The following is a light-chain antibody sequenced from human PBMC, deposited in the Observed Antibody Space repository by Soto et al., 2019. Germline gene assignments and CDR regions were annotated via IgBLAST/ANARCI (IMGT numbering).Light chain of an antibody. J-gene: IGKJ1*01. V-gene: IGKV3-20*01. CDR2: GAS. CDR3: QQYGNSLPWT. CDR1: QIVSNNY. Sequence: EIVLTQSPGTLSLSPGEGATLSCRASQIVSNNYLAWYQQKPGQAPRLLVYGASRRATGIPDRFSGSGSGTDFTLTISRLEPEDFAVYYCQQYGNSLPWTFGQGTEVEIK.